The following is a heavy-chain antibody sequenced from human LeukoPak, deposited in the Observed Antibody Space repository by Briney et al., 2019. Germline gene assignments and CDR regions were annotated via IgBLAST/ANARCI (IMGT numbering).Heavy chain of an antibody. D-gene: IGHD5-18*01. CDR3: ARDWDTAMAIHDYGMDV. V-gene: IGHV1-18*01. J-gene: IGHJ6*01. CDR1: VYTFTSYV. CDR2: ISAYNGNT. Sequence: GASVKVSCKASVYTFTSYVISWVRQAPGQGLEWRGWISAYNGNTNYAHKPQGRVTTTTDTSTSTAYMELRGLRSDDTAVYYCARDWDTAMAIHDYGMDVSGQGTTVSVSS.